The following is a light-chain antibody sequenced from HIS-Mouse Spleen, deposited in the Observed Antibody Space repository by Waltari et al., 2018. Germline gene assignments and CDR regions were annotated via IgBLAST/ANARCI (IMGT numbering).Light chain of an antibody. CDR3: CSYAGSSTFYV. CDR2: EGS. V-gene: IGLV2-23*01. Sequence: QSALTQPASVSGSPGQSITISCTGTSSDVGSYNLVSWYQHHPGKAPKPMIYEGSKRPSGVSNRFSGSKSGNTASLTISGLQAEDEADYYCCSYAGSSTFYVFGTGTKVTVL. CDR1: SSDVGSYNL. J-gene: IGLJ1*01.